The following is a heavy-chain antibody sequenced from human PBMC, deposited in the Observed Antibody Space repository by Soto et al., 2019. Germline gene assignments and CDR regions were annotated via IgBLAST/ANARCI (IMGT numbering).Heavy chain of an antibody. CDR2: IYYSGST. V-gene: IGHV4-39*01. CDR3: ARPARYSSS. J-gene: IGHJ4*02. CDR1: GGSISSSSYY. D-gene: IGHD6-13*01. Sequence: SETLSLTCTVSGGSISSSSYYWGWIRQPPGKGLEWIGSIYYSGSTYYNPSLKSRVTISVDTSKNQFSLKLSSVTAADTAVYYCARPARYSSSWGQGTLVTVSS.